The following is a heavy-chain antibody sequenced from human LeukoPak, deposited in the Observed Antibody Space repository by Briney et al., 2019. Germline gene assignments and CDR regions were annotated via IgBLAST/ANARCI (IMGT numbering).Heavy chain of an antibody. D-gene: IGHD6-19*01. CDR1: GYSISNGYY. J-gene: IGHJ4*02. V-gene: IGHV4-38-2*02. CDR3: ARRHSSGWFYY. CDR2: IYRSGST. Sequence: SETLSLTCTVSGYSISNGYYWDWIRQPPGRGLEWIGNIYRSGSTSYNPSLKSRVTISVDTSKNQFFLKVNSVTAADTAVYYCARRHSSGWFYYWGQGTLVTVSS.